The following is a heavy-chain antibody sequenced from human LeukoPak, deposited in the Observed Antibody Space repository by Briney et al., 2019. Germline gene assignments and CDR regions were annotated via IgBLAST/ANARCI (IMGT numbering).Heavy chain of an antibody. V-gene: IGHV4-39*06. Sequence: PSETLSLTCTVSGGSISSGAYYRGWIRQPPGKGLEWIGTIHYSGKTYYNPSLKSRITISIDTSKKQFALKLSSVTAADTAVYYCARDYGDHRVDYWGRGTLVTVSS. J-gene: IGHJ4*02. CDR2: IHYSGKT. CDR3: ARDYGDHRVDY. D-gene: IGHD4-17*01. CDR1: GGSISSGAYY.